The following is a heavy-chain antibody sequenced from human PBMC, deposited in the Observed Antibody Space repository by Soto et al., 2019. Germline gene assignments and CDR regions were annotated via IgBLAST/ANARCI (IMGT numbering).Heavy chain of an antibody. Sequence: SETLSLTCAAFGGSFRGYYWSWIRQPQGKGLEWIGEINHSGSTNYNPSLKSRVTISVDTSKNQFSLKLSSVTAADTALYYCAIWWRGYCSGGNWYSRYFAFDIWGQETMVTVSS. CDR3: AIWWRGYCSGGNWYSRYFAFDI. V-gene: IGHV4-34*01. CDR2: INHSGST. CDR1: GGSFRGYY. D-gene: IGHD2-15*01. J-gene: IGHJ3*02.